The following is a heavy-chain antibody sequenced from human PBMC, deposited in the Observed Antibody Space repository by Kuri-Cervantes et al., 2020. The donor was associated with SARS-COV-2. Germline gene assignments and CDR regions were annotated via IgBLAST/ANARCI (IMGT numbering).Heavy chain of an antibody. CDR1: GFTFSNAW. CDR3: TRAWANYGDYSWRRYFDL. D-gene: IGHD4-17*01. CDR2: IKSKTDGGTT. Sequence: GESLKISCAASGFTFSNAWMSWVRQAPGKGLEWVGRIKSKTDGGTTDYAAPVKGRFTISRDDSKNTLYLQMNSLKTEDTAAYYCTRAWANYGDYSWRRYFDLWGRGTLVTVSS. J-gene: IGHJ2*01. V-gene: IGHV3-15*01.